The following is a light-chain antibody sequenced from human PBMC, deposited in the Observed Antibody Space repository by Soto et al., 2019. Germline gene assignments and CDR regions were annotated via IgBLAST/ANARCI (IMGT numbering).Light chain of an antibody. V-gene: IGKV1-33*01. CDR1: QDIRSS. CDR2: DTS. Sequence: DIQITQSPSSLSASVGDRVIITCQASQDIRSSLSWYKQKTGKTPNLLMYDTSSLETGVPPRFSGSGSGTDYRLTIISLQPEDFATYYCQQYDSLPSTFGHGTRLEIK. CDR3: QQYDSLPST. J-gene: IGKJ5*01.